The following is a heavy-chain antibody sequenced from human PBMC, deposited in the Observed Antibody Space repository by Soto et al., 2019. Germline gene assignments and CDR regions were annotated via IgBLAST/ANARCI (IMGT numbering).Heavy chain of an antibody. D-gene: IGHD4-17*01. CDR3: ARALTTVTLFDP. CDR1: GGSISSGGYY. J-gene: IGHJ5*02. Sequence: QVQLQESGPGLVKPSQTLSLTCTVSGGSISSGGYYWSWIRQHPGKGLEWIGYIYYSGSTYYNPSLKRRVTISVDTAKNQGALKLSSVTAADTAVYYCARALTTVTLFDPWGQGTLVTVSS. V-gene: IGHV4-31*03. CDR2: IYYSGST.